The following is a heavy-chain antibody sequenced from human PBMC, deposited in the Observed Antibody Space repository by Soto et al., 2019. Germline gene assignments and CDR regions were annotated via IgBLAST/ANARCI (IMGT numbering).Heavy chain of an antibody. J-gene: IGHJ4*02. V-gene: IGHV1-3*01. CDR3: ARDEYCISTSCYGSFDY. CDR1: GYTFTSYA. CDR2: INAGNGNT. Sequence: ASVKVSCKASGYTFTSYAIHWVRQAPGQRLEWMGWINAGNGNTKYSQKFQGRVTISRDNAKNSLYLQMNSLRDEDTAVYYCARDEYCISTSCYGSFDYWGQGTLVTVSS. D-gene: IGHD2-2*01.